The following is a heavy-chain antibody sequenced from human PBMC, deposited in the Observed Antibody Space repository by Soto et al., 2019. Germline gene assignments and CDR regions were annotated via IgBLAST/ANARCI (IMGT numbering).Heavy chain of an antibody. CDR3: ARVSGSYYYGMDV. CDR1: GGSISSSYW. Sequence: QVQLQESGPGLVKPSGTLSLTCAVSGGSISSSYWWSWVRQPPGKGLEWIGEIYHRVSTNYTTSLKSRVTISVDKSKSQFSLKVTSVTAAATAVYYCARVSGSYYYGMDVWGQGTTVTVSS. V-gene: IGHV4-4*02. CDR2: IYHRVST. J-gene: IGHJ6*02.